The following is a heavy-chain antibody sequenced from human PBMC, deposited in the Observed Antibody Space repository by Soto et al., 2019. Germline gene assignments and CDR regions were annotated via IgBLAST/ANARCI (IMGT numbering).Heavy chain of an antibody. J-gene: IGHJ4*02. Sequence: QLQLQESGPGLVKPSGTLSLTCAVSGGSIRSNNWWSWVRLPPGKGLEWIGEIYHTGNTNYNPSFKSRXTMXIXTSNNQFSLKFISVTAADAAVYFCARRDAVMSHFDFWGQGSLVSVSS. CDR3: ARRDAVMSHFDF. V-gene: IGHV4-4*02. CDR1: GGSIRSNNW. CDR2: IYHTGNT. D-gene: IGHD3-16*01.